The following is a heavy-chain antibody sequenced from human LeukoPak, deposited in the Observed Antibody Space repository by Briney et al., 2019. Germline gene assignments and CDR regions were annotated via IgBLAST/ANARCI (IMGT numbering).Heavy chain of an antibody. CDR3: ARDLTPYNWNDVQVRDYYYGMDV. Sequence: SVKVSCKASGGTFSSYAISWVRQAPGQGLEWMGGIIPIFGTANYAQKFQGRVTITADESTSTAYMELSSLRSEDTAVYYCARDLTPYNWNDVQVRDYYYGMDVWGQGTTVTVSS. CDR2: IIPIFGTA. CDR1: GGTFSSYA. D-gene: IGHD1-20*01. J-gene: IGHJ6*02. V-gene: IGHV1-69*13.